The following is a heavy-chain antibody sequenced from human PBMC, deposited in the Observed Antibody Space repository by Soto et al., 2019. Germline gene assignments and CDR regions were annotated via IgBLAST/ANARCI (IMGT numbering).Heavy chain of an antibody. V-gene: IGHV4-34*01. CDR3: ARAWGGVPDY. J-gene: IGHJ4*02. CDR2: TNHSGST. D-gene: IGHD3-16*01. CDR1: GGSFSGYY. Sequence: QVQLQQWGAGLLKPSETLSLTCAVYGGSFSGYYWSWIRQPPGKGLEWIGETNHSGSTNYNPSLNRRVPISVDTSKNQFSLKLSSVTAADTAVYYCARAWGGVPDYWGQGTLVTVSS.